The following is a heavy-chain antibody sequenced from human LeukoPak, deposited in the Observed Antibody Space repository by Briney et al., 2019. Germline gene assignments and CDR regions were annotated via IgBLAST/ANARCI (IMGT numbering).Heavy chain of an antibody. CDR3: ASTILRYFDWSDFDY. V-gene: IGHV4-4*07. CDR2: IYTSGST. CDR1: GGSISDYY. Sequence: TTSETLSLTCTVSGGSISDYYWSWIRQPAGKGLEWIGRIYTSGSTNYNPSLKSRVTMSVDTSKNQFSLKLSSVTAADTAVYYCASTILRYFDWSDFDYWGQGTLVTVSS. D-gene: IGHD3-9*01. J-gene: IGHJ4*02.